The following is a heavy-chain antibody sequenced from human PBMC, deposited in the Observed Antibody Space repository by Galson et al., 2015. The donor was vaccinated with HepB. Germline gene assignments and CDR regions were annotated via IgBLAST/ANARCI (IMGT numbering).Heavy chain of an antibody. V-gene: IGHV3-11*01. CDR1: GLRFRYSY. CDR2: IDSSGDAI. Sequence: SLRLSCAASGLRFRYSYMTWVRQAPGKGLEWISYIDSSGDAISYAASVKGRFAISRDNAENSLYLQMNSLRAEDTAVYYCAGSTGWYRVLDYWGRGTLVTVSS. CDR3: AGSTGWYRVLDY. D-gene: IGHD6-19*01. J-gene: IGHJ4*02.